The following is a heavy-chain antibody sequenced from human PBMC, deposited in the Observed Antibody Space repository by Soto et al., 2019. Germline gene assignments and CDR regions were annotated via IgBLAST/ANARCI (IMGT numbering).Heavy chain of an antibody. J-gene: IGHJ4*02. CDR2: IWYDGSNK. CDR1: GFTFSSYG. D-gene: IGHD3-22*01. V-gene: IGHV3-33*01. CDR3: ARDYYDSSGYYPAKD. Sequence: QVQLVESGGGVVQPGRSLRLSYAASGFTFSSYGMHWVRQAPGKGLEWVAVIWYDGSNKYYADSVKGRFTISRDNSKNTLYLQMNSLRAEDTAVYYCARDYYDSSGYYPAKDWGQGTLVTVSS.